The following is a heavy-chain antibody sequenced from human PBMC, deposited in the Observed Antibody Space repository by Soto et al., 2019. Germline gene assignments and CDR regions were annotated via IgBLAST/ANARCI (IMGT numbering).Heavy chain of an antibody. D-gene: IGHD1-7*01. Sequence: EVQLVESGGNLVQPGGSLRLSCAGSGFTFSDYYIDWVRQAPGKGLEWVGRSRDKGNSYSTDYGASVRGRFTVSRDGSKNSLYLQMNSLETGDTALYYCVRSPPGTTSFDYWGRGTLVTVSS. CDR2: SRDKGNSYST. J-gene: IGHJ4*02. CDR1: GFTFSDYY. V-gene: IGHV3-72*01. CDR3: VRSPPGTTSFDY.